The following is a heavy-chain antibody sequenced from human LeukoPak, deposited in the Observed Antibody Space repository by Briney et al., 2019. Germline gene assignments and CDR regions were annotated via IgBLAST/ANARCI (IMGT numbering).Heavy chain of an antibody. CDR1: GGSISSGSYY. J-gene: IGHJ4*02. CDR3: AREVGEIAVADEFDY. D-gene: IGHD6-19*01. V-gene: IGHV4-61*02. CDR2: IYTSGST. Sequence: SQTLSLTCTVSGGSISSGSYYWSWIRQPAGKGLEWIGRIYTSGSTNYNPSLKSRVTISVDTSKNQFSLKLSSVTAADTAVYYCAREVGEIAVADEFDYWGQGTLVTVSS.